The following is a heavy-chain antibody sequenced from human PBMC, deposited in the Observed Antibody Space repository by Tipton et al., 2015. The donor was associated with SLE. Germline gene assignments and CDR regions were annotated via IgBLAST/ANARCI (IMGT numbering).Heavy chain of an antibody. CDR1: GYTFTNYG. D-gene: IGHD2-8*02. Sequence: QSGPEVRKPGASVKVSCKASGYTFTNYGISWVRQAPGQGLEWMGWISANNGDTKYAQRFQGRVTMTTDTSTSTTYMELRSPRSDDTATYYCARECSGTGCLDYWGQGTLVTVSS. CDR2: ISANNGDT. V-gene: IGHV1-18*01. CDR3: ARECSGTGCLDY. J-gene: IGHJ4*02.